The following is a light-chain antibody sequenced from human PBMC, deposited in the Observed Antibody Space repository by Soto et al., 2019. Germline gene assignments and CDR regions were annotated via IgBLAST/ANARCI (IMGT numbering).Light chain of an antibody. J-gene: IGKJ1*01. CDR2: DAS. V-gene: IGKV3-11*01. CDR3: QQRSNWPWT. CDR1: PSVNNY. Sequence: ETVLTQSPATLSLSPGERATLSCRASPSVNNYLAWYQKRAGQAPRLLIFDASNRATGIPARFSGSGSGTDSTLTISSLEPEDFAVYYCQQRSNWPWTFGQGTKVEIK.